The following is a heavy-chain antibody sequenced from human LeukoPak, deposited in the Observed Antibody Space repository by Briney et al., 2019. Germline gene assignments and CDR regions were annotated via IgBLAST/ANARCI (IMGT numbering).Heavy chain of an antibody. J-gene: IGHJ4*02. D-gene: IGHD6-19*01. CDR1: GFTFSSYG. Sequence: PGGSLRLSCAASGFTFSSYGMHWVRQAPGKGLEWVAVISYDGSNKYYADSVKGRFTISRDNSKNTLYLQMNSLRAEDTAVYYCAKVYGGYSSGWYYFDYWGQGTLVTVSS. V-gene: IGHV3-30*18. CDR2: ISYDGSNK. CDR3: AKVYGGYSSGWYYFDY.